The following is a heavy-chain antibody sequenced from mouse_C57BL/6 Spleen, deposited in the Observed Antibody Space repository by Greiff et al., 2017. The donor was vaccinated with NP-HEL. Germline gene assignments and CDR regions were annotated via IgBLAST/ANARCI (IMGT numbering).Heavy chain of an antibody. CDR3: ARWEGYYFDY. Sequence: VQLQQSGAELVMPGASVKLSCKASGYTFTSYWMHWVKQRPGQGLEWIGEIDPSDSYTNYNQKFKGKSTLTVDKSSSTAYMQLSSLTSEDSAVYYCARWEGYYFDYWGQGTTLTVSS. D-gene: IGHD4-1*01. V-gene: IGHV1-69*01. J-gene: IGHJ2*01. CDR2: IDPSDSYT. CDR1: GYTFTSYW.